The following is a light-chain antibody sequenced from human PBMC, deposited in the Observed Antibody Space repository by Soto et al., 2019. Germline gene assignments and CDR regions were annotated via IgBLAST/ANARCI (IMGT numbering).Light chain of an antibody. J-gene: IGKJ5*01. CDR1: QNIKNY. CDR2: AAT. V-gene: IGKV1-39*01. CDR3: LQSHSTPLT. Sequence: DVQMTQSPSSLSASVGDRVTITCRASQNIKNYLSWYQQRPGKAPRVVIFAATLLQSGVPSTFSGSGSGTEFSLTISSLQPGDFATYYCLQSHSTPLTFGQGT.